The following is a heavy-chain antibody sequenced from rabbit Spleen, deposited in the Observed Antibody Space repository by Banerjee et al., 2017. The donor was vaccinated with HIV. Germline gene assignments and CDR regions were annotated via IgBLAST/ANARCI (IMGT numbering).Heavy chain of an antibody. CDR3: ARLNDDGDYGDL. D-gene: IGHD2-1*01. Sequence: EQLEESGGGLVKPEGSLTLTCKASGVSFSDKDVMCWVRQAPGKGLEWIACIYGGSGDYTYYATWAKGRFTISKTSSTTVTLQMTSLPAADTAAYFCARLNDDGDYGDLWGPGTLVTVS. V-gene: IGHV1S45*01. CDR2: IYGGSGDYT. J-gene: IGHJ6*01. CDR1: GVSFSDKDV.